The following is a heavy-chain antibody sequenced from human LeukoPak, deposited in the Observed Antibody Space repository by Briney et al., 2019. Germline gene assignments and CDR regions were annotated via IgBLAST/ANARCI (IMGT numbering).Heavy chain of an antibody. Sequence: PGGSLKLSSAASGFTFSGSAMHWVRQASGKGLEWVGRIRSKANSYATAYAASVKGRFTISRDDSKNTAYLQMNSLKTEDTAVYYCTSRPYYYDSSGYTGGDYYGMDVWGQGTTVTVSS. CDR3: TSRPYYYDSSGYTGGDYYGMDV. CDR1: GFTFSGSA. V-gene: IGHV3-73*01. D-gene: IGHD3-22*01. CDR2: IRSKANSYAT. J-gene: IGHJ6*02.